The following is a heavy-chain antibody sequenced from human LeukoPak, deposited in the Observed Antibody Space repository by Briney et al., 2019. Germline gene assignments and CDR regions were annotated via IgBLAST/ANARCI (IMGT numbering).Heavy chain of an antibody. D-gene: IGHD1-7*01. CDR1: GGSFSGYY. CDR3: ARGVANSPDY. J-gene: IGHJ4*02. Sequence: SETLSLTCAVYGGSFSGYYWSWIPQPPGKGRECIRQINHSESPNYNPPLNSRVTISVDTSKNQFSLKLSSVPAADTAVYYCARGVANSPDYWGQGTLVTVSS. V-gene: IGHV4-34*01. CDR2: INHSESP.